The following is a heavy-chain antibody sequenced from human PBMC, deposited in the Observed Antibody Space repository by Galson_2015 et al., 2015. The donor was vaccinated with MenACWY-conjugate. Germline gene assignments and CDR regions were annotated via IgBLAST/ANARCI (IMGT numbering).Heavy chain of an antibody. CDR3: GRGYLYDSSRATYIDY. CDR2: INEDGRST. V-gene: IGHV3-74*01. Sequence: SLRLSCAASGFTLSSHWIHWVRQAPGGGLVWVSRINEDGRSTSYAASVKGRFTISRDNAKNTLYLQMNNLRAEDTAVYYCGRGYLYDSSRATYIDYWGQGTMVTVSS. J-gene: IGHJ3*01. CDR1: GFTLSSHW. D-gene: IGHD3-16*01.